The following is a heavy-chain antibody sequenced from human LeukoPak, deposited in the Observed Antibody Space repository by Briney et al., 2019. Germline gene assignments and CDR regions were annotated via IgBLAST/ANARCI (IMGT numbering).Heavy chain of an antibody. CDR3: ARLEFRGSGSYYNWFDP. D-gene: IGHD3-10*01. J-gene: IGHJ5*02. Sequence: KPSETLSLTCTVSGGSISSYYWSWIRQPPGKGLEWIGYIYYSGSTKYNPSLKSRVTISLDTSKNQVSLKLSSVTVADTAVYYCARLEFRGSGSYYNWFDPWGQGTLVIVSS. V-gene: IGHV4-59*08. CDR1: GGSISSYY. CDR2: IYYSGST.